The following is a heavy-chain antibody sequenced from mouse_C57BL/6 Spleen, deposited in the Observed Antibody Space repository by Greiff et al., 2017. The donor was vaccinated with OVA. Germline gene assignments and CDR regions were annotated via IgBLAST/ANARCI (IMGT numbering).Heavy chain of an antibody. D-gene: IGHD1-1*01. J-gene: IGHJ1*03. CDR2: IDPNRGGT. Sequence: VQLQQPGAELVKPGASVKLSCKASGYTFTSYWMHWVKQRPGRGLEWIGRIDPNRGGTKYNEKFKSKATLTVDKPSSTAYMQLSSLTSEDSAVYYCARGDYYGSEDWYFDVWGTGTTVTVSS. V-gene: IGHV1-72*01. CDR1: GYTFTSYW. CDR3: ARGDYYGSEDWYFDV.